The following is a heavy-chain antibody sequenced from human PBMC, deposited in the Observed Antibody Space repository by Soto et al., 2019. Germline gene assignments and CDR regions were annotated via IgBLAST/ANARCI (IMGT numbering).Heavy chain of an antibody. CDR2: IYHSGST. J-gene: IGHJ4*02. CDR3: ARDPPLPAAMVD. D-gene: IGHD2-2*01. Sequence: QVQLQESGPGLVKPSGTLSLTCAVSGGSISSSNWWSWVRQPPGKGLEWIGEIYHSGSTNYNPSLKCRVTMSVDKSKNQFSLQLSSVTAADTALYYCARDPPLPAAMVDWGQGTLVTVSS. CDR1: GGSISSSNW. V-gene: IGHV4-4*02.